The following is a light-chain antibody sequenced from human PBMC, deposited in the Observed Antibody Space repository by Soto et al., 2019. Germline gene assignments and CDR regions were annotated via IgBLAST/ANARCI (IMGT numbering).Light chain of an antibody. CDR2: GNS. V-gene: IGLV1-40*01. CDR1: SSNIGAGYD. J-gene: IGLJ1*01. CDR3: QSYDSSLSGYV. Sequence: QSVLAQPPSVSGAPGQRATISCTGSSSNIGAGYDVHWYQQLPGTAPKLLIYGNSNRPSGVPDRFSGSKSGTSASLAITGLQAEDEADYYCQSYDSSLSGYVFGTETKVTVL.